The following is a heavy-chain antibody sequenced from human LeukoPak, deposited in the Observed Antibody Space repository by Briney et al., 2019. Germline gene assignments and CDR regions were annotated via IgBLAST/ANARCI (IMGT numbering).Heavy chain of an antibody. J-gene: IGHJ4*02. CDR2: INPSVGGT. D-gene: IGHD6-19*01. CDR3: AGPNSRYSSGWYVPFDY. Sequence: ASVKVSCKAFGYGFTSYYIHWVRQAPGQELEWMGIINPSVGGTTHARKFQGRVTMTRDTSTSTAYMELSSLRSEDTAVYYCAGPNSRYSSGWYVPFDYWGQGTLVTVSS. CDR1: GYGFTSYY. V-gene: IGHV1-46*01.